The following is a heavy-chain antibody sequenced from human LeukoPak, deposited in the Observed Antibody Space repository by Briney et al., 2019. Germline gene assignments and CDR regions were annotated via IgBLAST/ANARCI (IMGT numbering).Heavy chain of an antibody. Sequence: ASVKVSCKASGYTLTGPYIHWVRQAPGQGLEWMGWIDPNTGGTNYAQKFQGRVTMTRDTSTNTVYMELSSLRSEDTAVYYCASGSYYYDSSGLDYWGQGTLVTVSS. D-gene: IGHD3-22*01. V-gene: IGHV1-2*02. CDR1: GYTLTGPY. CDR2: IDPNTGGT. J-gene: IGHJ4*02. CDR3: ASGSYYYDSSGLDY.